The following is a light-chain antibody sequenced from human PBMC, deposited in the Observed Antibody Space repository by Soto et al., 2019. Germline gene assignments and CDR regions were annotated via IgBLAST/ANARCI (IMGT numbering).Light chain of an antibody. Sequence: IQMNQSLSSLSASVGDTVIITCRASQTISVYLNWYQQKPGKAPKLLIFAASSLQSGVPSRFSGSRSGPDFTLTISSLQPEDFATYYCQQSYSSPPTFGQGTKVDIK. J-gene: IGKJ1*01. CDR2: AAS. V-gene: IGKV1-39*01. CDR1: QTISVY. CDR3: QQSYSSPPT.